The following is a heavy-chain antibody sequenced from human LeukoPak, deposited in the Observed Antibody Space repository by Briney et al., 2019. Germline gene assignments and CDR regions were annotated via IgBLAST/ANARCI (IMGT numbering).Heavy chain of an antibody. J-gene: IGHJ4*02. CDR1: GYTFTSYY. CDR3: ARDHGSSWYSGYNPPFDY. CDR2: INPSGGST. Sequence: GASVKVSCKASGYTFTSYYIHWVRQAPGQWLEWMGIINPSGGSTSYAQKFQDRVTMTRDTSTSTVYMELSSLRSEDTAVYYCARDHGSSWYSGYNPPFDYGGQGNLATVSS. D-gene: IGHD6-13*01. V-gene: IGHV1-46*01.